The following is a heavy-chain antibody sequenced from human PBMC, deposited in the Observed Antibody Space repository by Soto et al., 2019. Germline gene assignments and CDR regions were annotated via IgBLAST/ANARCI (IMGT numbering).Heavy chain of an antibody. CDR1: GFTFSNYA. CDR2: SSGSGGST. V-gene: IGHV3-23*01. Sequence: EVQLLESGGGLVQPGGSLRLSCAASGFTFSNYAVTWVRQAPGKGLEWVSTSSGSGGSTYYADSVKGRFTISRDNSKNTLYLQMNSLRAEDTAVYYCAKGQGSSWYEIDYWGQGTLVTVSS. CDR3: AKGQGSSWYEIDY. D-gene: IGHD6-13*01. J-gene: IGHJ4*02.